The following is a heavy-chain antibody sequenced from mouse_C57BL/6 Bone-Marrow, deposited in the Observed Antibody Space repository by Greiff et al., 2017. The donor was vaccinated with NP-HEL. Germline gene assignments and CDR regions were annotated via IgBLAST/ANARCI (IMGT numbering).Heavy chain of an antibody. J-gene: IGHJ2*01. Sequence: VQRVESGAELARPGASVKLSCKASGYTFTSYGISWVKQRTGQGLEWIGEIYPRSGNTYYNEKFKGKATLTADKSSSTAYMELRSLTSEDSAVYFCARESNWGSYYFDYWGQGTTLTVSS. CDR1: GYTFTSYG. CDR2: IYPRSGNT. D-gene: IGHD4-1*01. CDR3: ARESNWGSYYFDY. V-gene: IGHV1-81*01.